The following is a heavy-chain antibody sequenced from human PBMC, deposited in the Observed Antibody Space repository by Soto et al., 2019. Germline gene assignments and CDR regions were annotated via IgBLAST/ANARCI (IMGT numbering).Heavy chain of an antibody. Sequence: QVQLVQSGAEVKKPGSSVKVSCKASGGTFSSYAISWVRQAPGQGLEWIGGIIPIFGTANYAQKFQGRVTITADESTSTAYMELSSLRSEDTAVYYCARGWSRDSSGYYESWFDPWGQGTLVTVSS. CDR1: GGTFSSYA. J-gene: IGHJ5*02. V-gene: IGHV1-69*01. D-gene: IGHD3-22*01. CDR2: IIPIFGTA. CDR3: ARGWSRDSSGYYESWFDP.